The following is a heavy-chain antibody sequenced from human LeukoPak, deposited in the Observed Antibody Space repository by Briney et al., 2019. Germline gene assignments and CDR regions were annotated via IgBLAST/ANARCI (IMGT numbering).Heavy chain of an antibody. CDR1: GGSISSGSYY. D-gene: IGHD2-2*01. Sequence: SQTLSLTCTVSGGSISSGSYYWSWIRQPAGKGLEWIGRIYTSGSTNYNPSLKSRVTISVDTSKNQFSLKLSSVTAADTAVYYCARSTYLDYWGQGTLVTASS. CDR2: IYTSGST. J-gene: IGHJ4*02. CDR3: ARSTYLDY. V-gene: IGHV4-61*02.